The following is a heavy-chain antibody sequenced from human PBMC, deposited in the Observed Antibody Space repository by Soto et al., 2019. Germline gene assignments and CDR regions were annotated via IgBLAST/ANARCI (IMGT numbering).Heavy chain of an antibody. J-gene: IGHJ4*02. Sequence: SETLSLTCTVSGGSISSYYWSWIRQPPGKGLEWIGYIYYSGSTNYNPSLKSRVTISVDTSKNQFSLKLSSVTAADTAVYYCARDKNGDYAEFDYWGQGTLVTVSS. D-gene: IGHD4-17*01. CDR1: GGSISSYY. CDR3: ARDKNGDYAEFDY. V-gene: IGHV4-59*01. CDR2: IYYSGST.